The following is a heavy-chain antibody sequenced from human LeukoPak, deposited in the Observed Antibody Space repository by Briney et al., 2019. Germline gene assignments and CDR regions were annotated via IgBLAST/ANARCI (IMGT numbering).Heavy chain of an antibody. CDR3: AKDLGGGDY. J-gene: IGHJ4*02. CDR1: GFTFSSYS. Sequence: PWESLSLSCAVSGFTFSSYSLSWVRQAPGKGLEWVSAISGSGGSTYYADSVKGRFTISRGNSKNTLYLKMNSLRAEDTAVYYCAKDLGGGDYWGQGTLVTVSS. D-gene: IGHD3-16*01. CDR2: ISGSGGST. V-gene: IGHV3-23*01.